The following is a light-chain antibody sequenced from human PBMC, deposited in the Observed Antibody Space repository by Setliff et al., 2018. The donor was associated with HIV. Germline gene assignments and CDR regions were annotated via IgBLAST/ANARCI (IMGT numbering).Light chain of an antibody. J-gene: IGLJ1*01. Sequence: QSVLTQPASVSGSPGQSITISCTGTSSDVGGYNYVSWYQQHPGKATKLIIYEVRNRPSGVSNRFSDSKSGNTASLTISGLQAEDEADYYCSSYASTNTLPFGTGTKVTVL. CDR2: EVR. CDR3: SSYASTNTLP. V-gene: IGLV2-14*01. CDR1: SSDVGGYNY.